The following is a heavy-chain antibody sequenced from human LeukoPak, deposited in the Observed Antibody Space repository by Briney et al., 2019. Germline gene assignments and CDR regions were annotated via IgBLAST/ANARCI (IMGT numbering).Heavy chain of an antibody. CDR1: GYTFTGYY. CDR2: INPNSGGT. CDR3: ATGRDYFGSGNNDAFDI. D-gene: IGHD3-10*01. V-gene: IGHV1-2*04. Sequence: ASVKVSCKASGYTFTGYYMHWVRQAPGQGLEWLGWINPNSGGTNYAQKFQGWVTMTRDTSIGTAYMGLSRLRSDDTAVYYCATGRDYFGSGNNDAFDIWGQGTMVTVSS. J-gene: IGHJ3*02.